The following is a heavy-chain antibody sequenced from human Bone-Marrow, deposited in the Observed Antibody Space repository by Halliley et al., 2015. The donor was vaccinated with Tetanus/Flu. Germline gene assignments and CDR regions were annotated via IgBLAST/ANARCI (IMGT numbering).Heavy chain of an antibody. V-gene: IGHV4-31*02. CDR3: ARGLLLWAPNSHFDN. J-gene: IGHJ4*02. CDR2: IFETGST. D-gene: IGHD3-10*01. Sequence: WLGYIFETGSTYYIPSLKGRLTMSLAPSKNQFSLRLTSVTAADTAVYYCARGLLLWAPNSHFDNWGRGTLVTVSS.